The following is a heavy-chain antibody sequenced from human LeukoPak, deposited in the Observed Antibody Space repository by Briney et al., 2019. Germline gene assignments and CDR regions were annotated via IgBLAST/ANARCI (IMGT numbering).Heavy chain of an antibody. J-gene: IGHJ4*02. V-gene: IGHV3-7*01. CDR2: IKEDGSEK. CDR3: ARGNCSSTSCFFDY. CDR1: GFTLTTYW. D-gene: IGHD2-2*01. Sequence: PGGSLRLSCAASGFTLTTYWMSWVRQAPGKGLEWVAYIKEDGSEKYYVDSVKGRFTISRDNAKNSLYLQMNSLRAGDTAVYYCARGNCSSTSCFFDYWGQGTLVTVSS.